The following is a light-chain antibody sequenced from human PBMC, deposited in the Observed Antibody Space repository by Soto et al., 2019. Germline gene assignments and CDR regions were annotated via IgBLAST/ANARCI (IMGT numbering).Light chain of an antibody. CDR1: QSVSSSH. V-gene: IGKV3-15*01. CDR3: QQYDHWPLT. J-gene: IGKJ4*01. CDR2: GAS. Sequence: EIVLTQSPGTLSLSPGERATLSCRASQSVSSSHLAWYQQKRGQAPRLLIYGASTRATGIPARFSGSGSGTEFTLTISSLLSEDFAVYYCQQYDHWPLTFGGGTKVDIK.